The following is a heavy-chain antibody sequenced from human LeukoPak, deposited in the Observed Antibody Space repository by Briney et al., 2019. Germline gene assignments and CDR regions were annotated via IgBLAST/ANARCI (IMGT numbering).Heavy chain of an antibody. CDR2: MNPNSGHT. CDR3: ARVNSSRYYSHGHWFDP. J-gene: IGHJ5*02. CDR1: GGSFSSYA. V-gene: IGHV1-8*03. D-gene: IGHD3-22*01. Sequence: ASVKVSCKASGGSFSSYAISWVRQAPGQGLERMRWMNPNSGHTGYAQKFQGTVTITRNTSISTAYMELSSLRSEDTAVYYCARVNSSRYYSHGHWFDPWGQGTLVTVSS.